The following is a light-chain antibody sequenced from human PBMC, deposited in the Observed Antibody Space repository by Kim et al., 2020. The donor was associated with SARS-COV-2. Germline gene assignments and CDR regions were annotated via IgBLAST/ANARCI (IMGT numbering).Light chain of an antibody. CDR2: SAS. CDR3: QQYHDWPLT. J-gene: IGKJ3*01. CDR1: QSVSTN. V-gene: IGKV3-15*01. Sequence: GSAGERATLSCRASQSVSTNLAWYQQTPGQAPRLLIYSASTRATGIPARFSGSGSGTDFTLTISSLQSEDYAVYFCQQYHDWPLTFGPGTKVDIK.